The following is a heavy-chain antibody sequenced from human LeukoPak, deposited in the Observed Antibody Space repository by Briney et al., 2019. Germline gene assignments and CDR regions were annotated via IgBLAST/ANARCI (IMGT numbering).Heavy chain of an antibody. Sequence: GGSLRLSGAASGFTFSRYWMHWVRQAPGKGLVWVSRINGDGSTTSHADSVKGGFTISRDNAKNTLYLQMNSLRAEDTAVYYCATGNYYDSRGYYTFGHWGQGTLVTVSS. V-gene: IGHV3-74*01. J-gene: IGHJ1*01. D-gene: IGHD3-22*01. CDR1: GFTFSRYW. CDR3: ATGNYYDSRGYYTFGH. CDR2: INGDGSTT.